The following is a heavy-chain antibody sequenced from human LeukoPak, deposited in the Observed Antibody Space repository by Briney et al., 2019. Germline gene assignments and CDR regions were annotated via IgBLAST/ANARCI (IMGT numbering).Heavy chain of an antibody. J-gene: IGHJ5*02. CDR2: IDLHGIST. D-gene: IGHD5-24*01. CDR3: VRGVGVSRFNYFDP. V-gene: IGHV3-74*01. CDR1: GFTFSSYW. Sequence: GGSLRLSCATSGFTFSSYWMHWVRQAPGKGLVWVSRIDLHGISTRYADSVKGRFTISRDNAKNALYLQMNSLRDDGTAVYYCVRGVGVSRFNYFDPWGQGTLVVVSS.